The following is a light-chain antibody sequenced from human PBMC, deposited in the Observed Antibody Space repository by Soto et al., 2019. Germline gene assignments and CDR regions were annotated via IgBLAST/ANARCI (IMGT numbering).Light chain of an antibody. CDR1: SSDVGSYNL. CDR3: CSYAGSSTFVV. J-gene: IGLJ2*01. V-gene: IGLV2-23*02. CDR2: DVI. Sequence: QSALTQPASVSGSPGQSITISCTGTSSDVGSYNLVSWYQQYPGKAPKLMIYDVIKRPSGVSNRFSGSKSGNTASLTISGLQAEDEADYYCCSYAGSSTFVVFGGGTKLTVL.